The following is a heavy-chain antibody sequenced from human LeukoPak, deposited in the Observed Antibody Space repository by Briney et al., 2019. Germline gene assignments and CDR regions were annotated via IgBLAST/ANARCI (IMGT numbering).Heavy chain of an antibody. CDR2: ISINTDT. CDR3: AIAQSWDELFDS. CDR1: GTAVTGNY. D-gene: IGHD1-1*01. J-gene: IGHJ4*02. Sequence: TGGSLRLSCAASGTAVTGNYMSWVRQPPGKGLEWVAFISINTDTFYADSVRGRFTITRDSSKNTLFLQMNSLRDEDSAVYYCAIAQSWDELFDSWGQGTLVTVSS. V-gene: IGHV3-53*01.